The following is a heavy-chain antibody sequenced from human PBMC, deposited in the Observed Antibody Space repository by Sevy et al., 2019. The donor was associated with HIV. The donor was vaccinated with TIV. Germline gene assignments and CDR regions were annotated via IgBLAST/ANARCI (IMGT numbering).Heavy chain of an antibody. CDR3: ARAIGAASSY. V-gene: IGHV3-7*04. Sequence: GGSLRLSCAASGFSVSSNFMSWVRQAPGKGLEWVANIKQDGSEKYYVDSVKGRFTISRDNAKNSLYLQMNSLRAEDTAVYYCARAIGAASSYWGQGTLVTVSS. J-gene: IGHJ4*02. CDR1: GFSVSSNF. CDR2: IKQDGSEK. D-gene: IGHD6-13*01.